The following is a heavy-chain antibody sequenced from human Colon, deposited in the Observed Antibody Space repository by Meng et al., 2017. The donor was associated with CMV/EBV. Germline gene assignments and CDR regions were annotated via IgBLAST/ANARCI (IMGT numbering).Heavy chain of an antibody. J-gene: IGHJ4*02. D-gene: IGHD6-19*01. CDR3: VRSSGWSLFDY. CDR1: GYTFSDYY. CDR2: IRSDGSAT. Sequence: QGQLMQSGVGVKGPGASVKVSCKTSGYTFSDYYMHWVRQAPGQGLEWMGWIRSDGSATNYAQKFRGRVTMTRDASVSTAYMELSGLTSDDTAVYFCVRSSGWSLFDYWGPGALVTVSS. V-gene: IGHV1-2*02.